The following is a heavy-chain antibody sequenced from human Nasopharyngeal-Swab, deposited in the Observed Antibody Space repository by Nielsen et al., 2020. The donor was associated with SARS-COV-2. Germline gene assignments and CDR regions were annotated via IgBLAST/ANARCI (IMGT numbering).Heavy chain of an antibody. CDR3: ARDLGSRSSDFWSGYSKGDNWFDP. Sequence: GESLKISCAASGFALSSYWMHWVRQTPGKGLVWVSRLHSDGTSTRYADSVKGRFTISRDNAKNTLYLQMNSLRAEDTAVYYCARDLGSRSSDFWSGYSKGDNWFDPWGQGTLVTVSS. CDR2: LHSDGTST. V-gene: IGHV3-74*01. J-gene: IGHJ5*02. CDR1: GFALSSYW. D-gene: IGHD3-3*01.